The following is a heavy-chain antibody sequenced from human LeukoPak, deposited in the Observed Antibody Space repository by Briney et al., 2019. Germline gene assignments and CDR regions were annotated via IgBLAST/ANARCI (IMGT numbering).Heavy chain of an antibody. CDR2: FYKSGST. V-gene: IGHV4-39*01. CDR3: AKAVSLTPWGYGDYISGETYFDY. Sequence: PSETLSLTCTVSGDSINSRNYYWGWIRQPPGKGLEWIGNFYKSGSTSYNPSLKSRVTISVDTAKNQFSLKLNSVTAADTAVYYCAKAVSLTPWGYGDYISGETYFDYWGQGTLVTVSS. CDR1: GDSINSRNYY. D-gene: IGHD4-17*01. J-gene: IGHJ4*02.